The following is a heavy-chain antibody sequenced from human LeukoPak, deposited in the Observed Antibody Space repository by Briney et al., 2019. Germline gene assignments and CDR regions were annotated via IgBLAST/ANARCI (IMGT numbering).Heavy chain of an antibody. J-gene: IGHJ4*02. CDR1: GGSFSGYY. V-gene: IGHV4-34*01. CDR2: INHSGST. CDR3: ARVHSSSWYDRYYFDY. D-gene: IGHD6-13*01. Sequence: SETLSLTCAVYGGSFSGYYWSWIRQPPGKGLEWIGEINHSGSTNYNPSLKSRVTISVDTSKNQFSLKLSSVTAADTAVYYCARVHSSSWYDRYYFDYWGQGTLVTVSS.